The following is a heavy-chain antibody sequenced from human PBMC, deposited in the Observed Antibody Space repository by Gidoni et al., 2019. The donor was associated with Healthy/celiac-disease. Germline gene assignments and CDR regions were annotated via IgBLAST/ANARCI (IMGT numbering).Heavy chain of an antibody. Sequence: QVQLVESGGGVVQPGRSLRLSCAASGFTFSSYGMHWVRRAPGKGLEWVAVIWYDGSNKYYADSVKGRFTISRDNSKNTLYLQMNSLRAEDTAVYYCARVSYSSGWDFDYWGQGTLVTVSS. CDR1: GFTFSSYG. CDR2: IWYDGSNK. CDR3: ARVSYSSGWDFDY. V-gene: IGHV3-33*01. D-gene: IGHD6-19*01. J-gene: IGHJ4*02.